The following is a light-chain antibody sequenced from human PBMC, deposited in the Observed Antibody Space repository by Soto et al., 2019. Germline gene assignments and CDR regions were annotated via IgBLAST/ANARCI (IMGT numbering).Light chain of an antibody. V-gene: IGLV2-14*01. CDR3: SSYTSSSTLYV. CDR1: SSDVGGYNY. CDR2: DVS. Sequence: QSALTQPASVSGSPGQSITISCTGTSSDVGGYNYVSWYQQHPGKAPKLMIYDVSNRPSGVSNRFSGSKSGNTASLTISELQAADKADYYCSSYTSSSTLYVFGTGTELTVL. J-gene: IGLJ1*01.